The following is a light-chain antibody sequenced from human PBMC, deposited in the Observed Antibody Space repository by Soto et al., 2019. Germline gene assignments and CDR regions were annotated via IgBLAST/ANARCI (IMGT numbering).Light chain of an antibody. J-gene: IGKJ1*01. V-gene: IGKV1-27*01. CDR2: GAS. CDR1: QGISNY. CDR3: QKYNRAPPWT. Sequence: DIQMTQSPSSLSASVGDRVTITCRASQGISNYLAWCQQKPGQAPKLLIYGASTLQSGVPFRFSASGSGTDFTLTISSLQPEDVATYYCQKYNRAPPWTFGQGTKVEIK.